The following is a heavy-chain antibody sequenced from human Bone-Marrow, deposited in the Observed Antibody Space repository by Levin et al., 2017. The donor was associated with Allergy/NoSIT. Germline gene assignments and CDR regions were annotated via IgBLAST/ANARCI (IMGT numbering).Heavy chain of an antibody. CDR1: GYTFTSYG. Sequence: ASVKVSCKASGYTFTSYGISWVRQAPGQGLEWMGWISVNNGNTKYAQKLQGRVAMTTDTSTRTAYMELRSLRSDDTAVYYCSRDIASARDYWGQGTLVTVSS. V-gene: IGHV1-18*01. CDR2: ISVNNGNT. CDR3: SRDIASARDY. J-gene: IGHJ4*02. D-gene: IGHD2-15*01.